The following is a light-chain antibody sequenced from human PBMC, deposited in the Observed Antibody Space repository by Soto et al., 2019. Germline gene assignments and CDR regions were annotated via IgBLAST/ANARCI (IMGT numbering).Light chain of an antibody. CDR3: QQYNSYSGT. V-gene: IGKV1-5*03. J-gene: IGKJ3*01. CDR2: RAS. Sequence: DIQMTQSPSTLSASVGDRVTITCRASQSINSWLAWYQQKPGKAPKLLIYRASSLESGVPSRFSGSGSGTEFTLTISSLQPDDVSIYYCQQYNSYSGTFGPGTKVDIK. CDR1: QSINSW.